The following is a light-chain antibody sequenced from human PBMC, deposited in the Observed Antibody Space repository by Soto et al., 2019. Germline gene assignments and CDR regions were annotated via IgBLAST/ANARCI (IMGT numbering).Light chain of an antibody. V-gene: IGKV1-5*03. J-gene: IGKJ4*01. CDR3: QQYNSYPLT. CDR1: QSISSW. Sequence: DIQMTQSPSTLSASVGNRVTITYRASQSISSWLAWYQQKPGKAPNLLIYKAYSLESGVPSRFSGSGSGTEFTLTISSLQPDDFATYYCQQYNSYPLTFGGGTKVEIK. CDR2: KAY.